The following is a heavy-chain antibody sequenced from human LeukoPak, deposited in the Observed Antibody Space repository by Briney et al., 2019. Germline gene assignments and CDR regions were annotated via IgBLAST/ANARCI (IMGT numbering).Heavy chain of an antibody. Sequence: HPGGSLRLSCAASGFNFRNYAMSWVRQAPGKGLEWVSGISGSGGSTNYADSVKGRFTISRDNSKNTLYLQMNSLRVEDTAVYYSTKMSFFGSGSYGSWGQGTLVTVSS. D-gene: IGHD3-10*01. CDR1: GFNFRNYA. J-gene: IGHJ5*02. CDR3: TKMSFFGSGSYGS. V-gene: IGHV3-23*01. CDR2: ISGSGGST.